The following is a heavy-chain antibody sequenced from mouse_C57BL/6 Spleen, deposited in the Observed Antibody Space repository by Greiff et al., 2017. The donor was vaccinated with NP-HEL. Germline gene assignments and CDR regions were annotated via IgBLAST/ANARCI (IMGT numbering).Heavy chain of an antibody. J-gene: IGHJ4*01. CDR3: ASFAYYSNYAMDY. D-gene: IGHD2-5*01. CDR2: INPNNGGT. Sequence: EVQLQQSGPELVKPGASVKMSCKASGYTFTDYNMHWVKQSHGKSLEWIGYINPNNGGTSYNQKFKGKATLTVNKSSSTAYMELRSLTSEDSAVYYCASFAYYSNYAMDYWGQGTSVTVSS. CDR1: GYTFTDYN. V-gene: IGHV1-22*01.